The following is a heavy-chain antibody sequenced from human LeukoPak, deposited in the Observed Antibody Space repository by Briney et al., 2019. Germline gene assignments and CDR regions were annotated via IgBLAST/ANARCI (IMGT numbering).Heavy chain of an antibody. CDR1: GFTFSSHS. D-gene: IGHD5-12*01. J-gene: IGHJ4*02. CDR2: ISGSSSYI. V-gene: IGHV3-21*01. Sequence: PGGSLRLSCAASGFTFSSHSMNWVRQAPGKGLEWVSSISGSSSYIYYADSVKGRFTISRDNAKNSLYLQMNSLRAEDTAVYYCAREVRAYGGYSLSDYWGQGTLVTVSS. CDR3: AREVRAYGGYSLSDY.